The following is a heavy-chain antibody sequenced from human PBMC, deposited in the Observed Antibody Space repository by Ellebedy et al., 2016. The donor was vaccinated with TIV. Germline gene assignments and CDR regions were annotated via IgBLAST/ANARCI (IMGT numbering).Heavy chain of an antibody. CDR3: ARSAAYSSGWYVDYYGMDV. Sequence: GGSLRLXXAASGFTFDDYAMHWVRQAPGKGLEWVSGISWNSGSIGYADSVKGRFTISRDNAKNSLYLQMNSLRTEDTAVYYCARSAAYSSGWYVDYYGMDVWGQGTTVTVSS. CDR1: GFTFDDYA. J-gene: IGHJ6*02. D-gene: IGHD6-19*01. V-gene: IGHV3-9*01. CDR2: ISWNSGSI.